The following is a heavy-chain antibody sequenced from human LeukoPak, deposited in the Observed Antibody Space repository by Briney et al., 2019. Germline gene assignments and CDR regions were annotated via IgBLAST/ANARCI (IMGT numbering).Heavy chain of an antibody. CDR3: ARGQGSSWRRNWFDP. J-gene: IGHJ5*02. CDR2: INHSGST. Sequence: SETLSLTCAVYGGSFSGYYWSWIRQPPGKGLEWIGEINHSGSTNYNPSLKSRVTISVDTSKNQFSLKLSSATAADTAVYYCARGQGSSWRRNWFDPWGQGTLVTVSS. V-gene: IGHV4-34*01. D-gene: IGHD6-13*01. CDR1: GGSFSGYY.